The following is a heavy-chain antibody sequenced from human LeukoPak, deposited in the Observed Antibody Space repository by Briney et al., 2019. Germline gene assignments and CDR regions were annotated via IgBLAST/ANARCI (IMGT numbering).Heavy chain of an antibody. D-gene: IGHD3-22*01. Sequence: PSETLSLTCTVSGGSVSSGSYYWSWIRQPPGKGLEWIGYVYYSGSTNYNPSLKSRVTISVDTSKNQSSLKLSSVTAADTAVYYCARVLRDTGGYYYYFDYWGQGTLVTVSS. CDR3: ARVLRDTGGYYYYFDY. CDR1: GGSVSSGSYY. V-gene: IGHV4-61*01. J-gene: IGHJ4*02. CDR2: VYYSGST.